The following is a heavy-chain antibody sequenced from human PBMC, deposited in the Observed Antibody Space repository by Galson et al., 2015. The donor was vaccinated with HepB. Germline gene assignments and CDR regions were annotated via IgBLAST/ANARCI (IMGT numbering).Heavy chain of an antibody. CDR1: GFTFSSYS. V-gene: IGHV3-21*01. CDR3: ARGLPEKRIMITFGGVIVPLFDY. J-gene: IGHJ4*02. Sequence: SLRLSCAASGFTFSSYSMNWVRQAPGKGLEWVSSISSSSSYIYYADSVKGRFTISRDNAKNSLYLQMNSLRAEDTAVYHCARGLPEKRIMITFGGVIVPLFDYWGQGTLVTVSS. D-gene: IGHD3-16*02. CDR2: ISSSSSYI.